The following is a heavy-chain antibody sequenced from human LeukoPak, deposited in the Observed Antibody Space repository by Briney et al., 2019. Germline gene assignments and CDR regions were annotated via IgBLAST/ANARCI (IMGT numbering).Heavy chain of an antibody. J-gene: IGHJ4*02. CDR1: EYTFTGYY. Sequence: SVKVSCKASEYTFTGYYMHWVRQAPGQGLERMGWINPKSGGKNYAQKFHRRVNMTRDTSISTAYMELSRLRSDDTAVYYCAGSRGVRGVIPFDYWGQGTLVTDST. V-gene: IGHV1-2*02. D-gene: IGHD3-10*01. CDR2: INPKSGGK. CDR3: AGSRGVRGVIPFDY.